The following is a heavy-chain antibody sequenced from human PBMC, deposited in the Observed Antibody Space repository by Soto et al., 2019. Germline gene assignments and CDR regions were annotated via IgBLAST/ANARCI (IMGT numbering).Heavy chain of an antibody. V-gene: IGHV3-48*02. D-gene: IGHD6-13*01. J-gene: IGHJ4*02. CDR2: ISSSSSTI. CDR1: GFTFSSYS. Sequence: GGSLRLSCAASGFTFSSYSMNWVRQAPGKGLEWVSYISSSSSTIYYADSVKGRFTISRDNAKNSLYLQMSSLRDEDTAVYYCARTTMIAAARKVDYWGQGTLVTVSS. CDR3: ARTTMIAAARKVDY.